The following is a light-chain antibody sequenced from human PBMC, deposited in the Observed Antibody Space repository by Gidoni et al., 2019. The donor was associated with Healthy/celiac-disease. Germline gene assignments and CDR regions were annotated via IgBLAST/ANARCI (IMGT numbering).Light chain of an antibody. CDR1: QSISSW. CDR3: QQYNSYWT. Sequence: DIQMTQSPSTLSASVGDRVTITCRASQSISSWLAWYQQKPGKAPKLLIYDASSLESGVPSRFSGSGSGTEFTLTISSLQPDDFATYYCQQYNSYWTFDQXTKVEIK. J-gene: IGKJ1*01. CDR2: DAS. V-gene: IGKV1-5*01.